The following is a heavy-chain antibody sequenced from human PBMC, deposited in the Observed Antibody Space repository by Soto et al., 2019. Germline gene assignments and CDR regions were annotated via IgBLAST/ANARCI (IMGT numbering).Heavy chain of an antibody. CDR1: GGSFSGYY. CDR2: INHSGST. CDR3: ARVTCGYDCTTQRRRNWFDP. V-gene: IGHV4-34*01. D-gene: IGHD5-12*01. Sequence: SETLSLTCAVYGGSFSGYYWSWIRQPPGKGLEWIGEINHSGSTNYNPSLKSRVTISVDTSKNQFSLKLSSVTAADTAVYYCARVTCGYDCTTQRRRNWFDPWGQGTLVTVSS. J-gene: IGHJ5*02.